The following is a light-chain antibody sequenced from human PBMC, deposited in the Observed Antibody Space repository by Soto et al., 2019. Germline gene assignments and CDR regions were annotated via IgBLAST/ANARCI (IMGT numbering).Light chain of an antibody. V-gene: IGKV1-5*01. J-gene: IGKJ1*01. CDR2: DAS. Sequence: DIQMTQSPSSLSASVGDRVTITCQASQNVNNYLNWYQQKPGKAPKLLIYDASSLESGVPSRFSGSGSGTDFTLTISRLQPEDFATYYCQQYNSYCTFGQGTKVDIK. CDR1: QNVNNY. CDR3: QQYNSYCT.